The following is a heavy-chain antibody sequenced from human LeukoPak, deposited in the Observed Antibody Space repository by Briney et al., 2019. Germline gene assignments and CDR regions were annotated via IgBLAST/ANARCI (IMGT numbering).Heavy chain of an antibody. Sequence: GGSLRLSCAASGFTFSSYWMNWVRQAPGKGLVWVSRIASDGSSTTYADSVKGRFSISRDNAENTLYLQMNSLRVEDTAVYYCTRGRPHGNDYWGQGTLVTVSS. CDR3: TRGRPHGNDY. D-gene: IGHD4-23*01. CDR2: IASDGSST. J-gene: IGHJ4*02. V-gene: IGHV3-74*01. CDR1: GFTFSSYW.